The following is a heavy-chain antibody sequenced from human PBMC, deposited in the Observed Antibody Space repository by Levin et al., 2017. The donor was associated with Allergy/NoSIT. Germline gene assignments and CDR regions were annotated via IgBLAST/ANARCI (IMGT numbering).Heavy chain of an antibody. V-gene: IGHV4-34*01. CDR3: ARMHKVRGYYDYGMDV. J-gene: IGHJ6*02. CDR2: INHSGST. D-gene: IGHD3-10*01. CDR1: GGSFSGYY. Sequence: SQTLSLTCAVYGGSFSGYYWSWIRQPPGKGLEWIGEINHSGSTNYNPSLKSRVTISVDTSKNQFSLKLSSVTAADTAVYYCARMHKVRGYYDYGMDVWGQGTTVTVSS.